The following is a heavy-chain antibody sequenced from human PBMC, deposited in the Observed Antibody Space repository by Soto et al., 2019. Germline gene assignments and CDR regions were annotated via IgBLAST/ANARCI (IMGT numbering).Heavy chain of an antibody. Sequence: PSETLSLTCTVSGGSISSYYWSWLRQPPGKGLEWIGYIYYSGSTNYNPSLKSRVTISVDTSKNQFSLKLSSVTAADTAVYYCARATEQWLPLDYWGQGTLVTVSS. CDR2: IYYSGST. V-gene: IGHV4-59*01. J-gene: IGHJ4*02. CDR3: ARATEQWLPLDY. D-gene: IGHD6-19*01. CDR1: GGSISSYY.